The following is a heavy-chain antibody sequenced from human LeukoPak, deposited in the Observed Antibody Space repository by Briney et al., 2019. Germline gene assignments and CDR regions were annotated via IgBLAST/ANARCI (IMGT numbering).Heavy chain of an antibody. CDR3: ARDHGAHYYYYYYMDV. Sequence: GGSLRLSCAASGFTFSDYYMSWIRQAPGKGLEWVSYISSSGSTIYYADSVKGRFTISGDNAKNSLYLQMNSLRAEDTAVYYCARDHGAHYYYYYYMDVWGKGTTVTVSS. J-gene: IGHJ6*03. CDR2: ISSSGSTI. V-gene: IGHV3-11*04. D-gene: IGHD3-10*01. CDR1: GFTFSDYY.